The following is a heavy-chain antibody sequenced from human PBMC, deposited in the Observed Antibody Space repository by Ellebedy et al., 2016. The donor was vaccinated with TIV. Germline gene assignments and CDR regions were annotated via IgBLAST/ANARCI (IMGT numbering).Heavy chain of an antibody. Sequence: AASVKVSCKASGYTFTGYYMHWARQAPGQGLEWMGIINPSGGSTSYAKKFQGRVTMTRDTSTSKVYMELSSLRSEDTAVYYCARPVRRGYSYGYAYWGQGTLVTVSS. CDR1: GYTFTGYY. V-gene: IGHV1-46*01. CDR3: ARPVRRGYSYGYAY. CDR2: INPSGGST. D-gene: IGHD5-18*01. J-gene: IGHJ4*02.